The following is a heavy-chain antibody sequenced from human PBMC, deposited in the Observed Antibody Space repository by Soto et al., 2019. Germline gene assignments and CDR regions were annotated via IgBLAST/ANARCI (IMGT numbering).Heavy chain of an antibody. Sequence: QVQLVESGGGVVQPGRSLRLSCAASGFTFSSFGMHWVRQAPGKGLEWVAVISYDGSNKYYADSVKGRFTISRDNSKNTLYLQMNSLRAEDTAVYYCAKDGDGNYYDSSGPSEGDYWGQGTLVTVSS. CDR3: AKDGDGNYYDSSGPSEGDY. D-gene: IGHD3-22*01. CDR2: ISYDGSNK. V-gene: IGHV3-30*18. J-gene: IGHJ4*02. CDR1: GFTFSSFG.